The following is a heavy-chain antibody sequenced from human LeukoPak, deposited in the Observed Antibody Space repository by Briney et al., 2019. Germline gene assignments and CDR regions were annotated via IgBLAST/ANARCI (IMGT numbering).Heavy chain of an antibody. CDR3: GRAFPPLRTSSAGDL. CDR1: GFIFSDYD. D-gene: IGHD3-16*01. V-gene: IGHV3-21*06. CDR2: ISGRSSHT. Sequence: GGSLRLSCSASGFIFSDYDMNWIRQAPGKGLEWISAISGRSSHTYYGDSVKGRFSISRDNAKNLLYLQMNGPGAEDTAVYYCGRAFPPLRTSSAGDLWGQGTLVTVSS. J-gene: IGHJ4*02.